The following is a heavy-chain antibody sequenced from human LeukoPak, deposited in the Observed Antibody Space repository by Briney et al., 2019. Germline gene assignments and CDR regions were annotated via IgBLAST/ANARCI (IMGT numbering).Heavy chain of an antibody. CDR1: GGSISSYY. Sequence: SETLSLTCTVSGGSISSYYWSWIRQPAGNGLEWIGRIYTSGSTNYNPSLKSRVTMSVDTSKNQFSLKLSSVTAADTAVYYCARGSVIAAAGTDGYFDYWGQGTLVTVSS. CDR3: ARGSVIAAAGTDGYFDY. CDR2: IYTSGST. J-gene: IGHJ4*02. D-gene: IGHD6-13*01. V-gene: IGHV4-4*07.